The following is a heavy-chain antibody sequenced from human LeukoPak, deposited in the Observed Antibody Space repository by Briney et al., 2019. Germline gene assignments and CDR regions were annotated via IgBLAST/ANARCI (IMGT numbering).Heavy chain of an antibody. CDR1: GGSFSGYY. V-gene: IGHV4-34*01. D-gene: IGHD4-17*01. CDR3: ARGPIYGDYADAFDI. CDR2: INHSGST. Sequence: SGTLSLTCAVYGGSFSGYYWSWIRQPPGKGLEWIGEINHSGSTNYNPSLKSRVTISVDTSKNQFSLKLSSVTAADTAVYYCARGPIYGDYADAFDIWGQGTMVTVSS. J-gene: IGHJ3*02.